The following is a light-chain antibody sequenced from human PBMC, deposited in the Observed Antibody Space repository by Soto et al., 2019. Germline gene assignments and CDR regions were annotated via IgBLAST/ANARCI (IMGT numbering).Light chain of an antibody. Sequence: DIQMTQSPSSLSASVGDTVTITCRASQSISVHLNWYQQKPGKVPKILIYAASNLRSGVPSRFSGSGSETDFALTISSLQPEDFATYYCQQSYITPYTFGQGTRLELK. CDR1: QSISVH. J-gene: IGKJ2*01. CDR3: QQSYITPYT. CDR2: AAS. V-gene: IGKV1-39*01.